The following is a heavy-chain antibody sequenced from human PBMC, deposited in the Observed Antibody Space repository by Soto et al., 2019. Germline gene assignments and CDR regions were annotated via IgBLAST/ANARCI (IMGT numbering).Heavy chain of an antibody. D-gene: IGHD6-13*01. Sequence: ASVKVSCKASGYSFSKYGISWVRQAPGQGLEWLGWINVKDGHINYGRNFQGRLILTTDTSTTTAYMELRTLRFDDTAVYYCARCLKYSSPDYWGQGTLVTVSS. V-gene: IGHV1-18*01. J-gene: IGHJ4*02. CDR1: GYSFSKYG. CDR2: INVKDGHI. CDR3: ARCLKYSSPDY.